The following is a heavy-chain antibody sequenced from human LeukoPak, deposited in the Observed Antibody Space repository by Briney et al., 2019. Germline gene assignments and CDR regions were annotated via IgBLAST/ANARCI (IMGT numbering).Heavy chain of an antibody. Sequence: GGSLRLSCSASGFTFSSYSMNWVRQAPGKGLEWVSSISSSSSYIYYADSVKGRFTISRDNAKNSMYLQMNSLRAEDTAVYYCARGASVVVVAAITNWFDPWGQGTLVTVSS. CDR1: GFTFSSYS. J-gene: IGHJ5*02. V-gene: IGHV3-21*01. CDR3: ARGASVVVVAAITNWFDP. D-gene: IGHD2-15*01. CDR2: ISSSSSYI.